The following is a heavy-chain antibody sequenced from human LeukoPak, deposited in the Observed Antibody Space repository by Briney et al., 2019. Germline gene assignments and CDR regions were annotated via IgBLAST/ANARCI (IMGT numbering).Heavy chain of an antibody. CDR2: IYYSGST. D-gene: IGHD6-13*01. Sequence: ASETLSLTCTVSGGSISSSSYYWGWIGQPPGKGLEWIGSIYYSGSTYYNPSLKSRVTISVDTSKNQFSLKLSSVTAADTAVYYCARHVSAGYYYYYYMDVWGKGTTVTVSS. CDR3: ARHVSAGYYYYYYMDV. V-gene: IGHV4-39*01. CDR1: GGSISSSSYY. J-gene: IGHJ6*03.